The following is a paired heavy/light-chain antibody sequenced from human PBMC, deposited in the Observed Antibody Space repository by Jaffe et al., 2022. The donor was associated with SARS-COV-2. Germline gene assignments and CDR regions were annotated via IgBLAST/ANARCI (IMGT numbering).Heavy chain of an antibody. CDR3: AGGRSLPDN. CDR2: VSYDGTNQ. J-gene: IGHJ4*02. V-gene: IGHV3-30*04. D-gene: IGHD1-26*01. Sequence: QVQLVESGGGVVQPGGSLRLSCVASGFSFNNFALHWVRQAPGKGLQWVAVVSYDGTNQYYADSMKGRFTASRDNSKNTLHLQLTSLRPEDTAMYYCAGGRSLPDNWGQGTLVTVSS. CDR1: GFSFNNFA.
Light chain of an antibody. CDR1: RSNIGNNH. CDR2: GNN. J-gene: IGLJ2*01. CDR3: GTWDNRQSAHVV. Sequence: QSVLTQPPSVSAAPGQKVTISCSGSRSNIGNNHVSWYQHLPGAAPKLLIYGNNERPSGIPDRFSGSKSGTSATLDITGLQTGDEADYYCGTWDNRQSAHVVFGGGTKLTVL. V-gene: IGLV1-51*01.